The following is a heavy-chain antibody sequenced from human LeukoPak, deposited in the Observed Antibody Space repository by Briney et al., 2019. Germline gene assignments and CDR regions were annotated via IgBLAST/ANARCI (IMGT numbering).Heavy chain of an antibody. CDR1: GDSVSSHSAA. D-gene: IGHD6-13*01. CDR2: TYYRSKWYN. Sequence: SQTLSLTCAISGDSVSSHSAAWNWLRQSPSRGLEWLGRTYYRSKWYNDYAVSVKSRITINPDTSKNQFSLQLNSVTPEDTAVCYCARSYSSSWYLVYWGQGTLVTVSS. V-gene: IGHV6-1*01. J-gene: IGHJ4*02. CDR3: ARSYSSSWYLVY.